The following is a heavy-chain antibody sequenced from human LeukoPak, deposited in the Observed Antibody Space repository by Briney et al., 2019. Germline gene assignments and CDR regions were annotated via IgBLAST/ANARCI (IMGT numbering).Heavy chain of an antibody. CDR2: ISDRGGRT. Sequence: GGSLRLSCAVSGITLSNYGMSWVRQAPGKGLEWVAGISDRGGRTNYADSVKGRFTISTDHPKSTLYLQMNSLRAEDTAVYFCAKRGVVIRVILVGFHKEAYYFDSWGQGALVTVSS. CDR1: GITLSNYG. D-gene: IGHD3-22*01. V-gene: IGHV3-23*01. CDR3: AKRGVVIRVILVGFHKEAYYFDS. J-gene: IGHJ4*02.